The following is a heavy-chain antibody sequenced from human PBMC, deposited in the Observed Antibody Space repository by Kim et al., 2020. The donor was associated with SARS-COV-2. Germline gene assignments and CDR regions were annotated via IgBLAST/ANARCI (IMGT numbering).Heavy chain of an antibody. D-gene: IGHD6-19*01. V-gene: IGHV1-46*01. CDR1: GYTFATYY. Sequence: ASVKVSCKASGYTFATYYLHWVRQAPGQGLEWMGIINPSGGATTYAQKFQGRLTMTRDTSTSTAYMELSSLISEDTAVYYCARDRYSSGWFLGANWFDPWGQGTLVTVSS. CDR3: ARDRYSSGWFLGANWFDP. CDR2: INPSGGAT. J-gene: IGHJ5*02.